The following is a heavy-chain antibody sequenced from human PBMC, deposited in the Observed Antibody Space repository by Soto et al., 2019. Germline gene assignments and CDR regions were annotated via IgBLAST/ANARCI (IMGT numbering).Heavy chain of an antibody. J-gene: IGHJ6*02. V-gene: IGHV3-9*01. CDR3: AKDRRARDSIDA. CDR2: INWNSANI. Sequence: CVRKGPGKGQEWVSGINWNSANIGYAGSVKGRYTISRHNAKNSRYLQMNSMTTEDTAFYYRAKDRRARDSIDASGQRTPVSV.